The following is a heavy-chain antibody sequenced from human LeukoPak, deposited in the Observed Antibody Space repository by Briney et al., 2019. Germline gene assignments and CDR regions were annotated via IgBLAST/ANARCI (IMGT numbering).Heavy chain of an antibody. CDR1: GFTFSSYA. D-gene: IGHD2-2*01. CDR2: ISSSGGST. V-gene: IGHV3-23*01. Sequence: GGSLRLSCAASGFTFSSYAMSWVRQAPGKGLEWVSAISSSGGSTYYADSVKGRFTISRDNSKNTLYLQMNSLRAEDTAVYYCAKGDIVVVPAAITYYYYMDVWGKGTTVTVSS. CDR3: AKGDIVVVPAAITYYYYMDV. J-gene: IGHJ6*03.